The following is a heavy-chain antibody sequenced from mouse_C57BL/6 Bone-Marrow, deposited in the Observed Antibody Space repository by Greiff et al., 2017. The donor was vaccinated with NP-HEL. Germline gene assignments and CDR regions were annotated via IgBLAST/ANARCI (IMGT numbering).Heavy chain of an antibody. D-gene: IGHD2-4*01. V-gene: IGHV5-6*01. Sequence: EVKLLESGGDLVKPGGSLKLSCAASGFTFSSYGMSWVRQTPDKRLEWVATISSGGSYTYYPDSVKGRFTISRDNAKNTLYLQMSSLKSEDTAMYYCARQGYDYGWFAYWGQGTLVTVSA. J-gene: IGHJ3*01. CDR2: ISSGGSYT. CDR1: GFTFSSYG. CDR3: ARQGYDYGWFAY.